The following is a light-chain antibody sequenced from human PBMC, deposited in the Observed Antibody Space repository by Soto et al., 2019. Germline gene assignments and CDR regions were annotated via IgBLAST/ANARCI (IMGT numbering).Light chain of an antibody. CDR2: GAS. CDR3: QQYGSSPLT. J-gene: IGKJ4*01. CDR1: QSVSSTF. V-gene: IGKV3-20*01. Sequence: EIVLTQFPATLSLSPGERATISCWASQSVSSTFLGWYQQKPGQAPRLLIYGASNRASGIPDRFSGSGSGTDFTLNIRRLEPEDFAVYYCQQYGSSPLTFGGGTKIEIK.